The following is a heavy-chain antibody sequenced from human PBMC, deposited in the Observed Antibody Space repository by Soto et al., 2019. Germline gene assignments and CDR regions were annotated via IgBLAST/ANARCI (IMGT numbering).Heavy chain of an antibody. V-gene: IGHV4-39*07. D-gene: IGHD3-3*01. CDR2: IYYSGST. J-gene: IGHJ1*01. CDR1: GGSISSSSYY. CDR3: ARRDTSGFLRYSDL. Sequence: SETLSLTCTVSGGSISSSSYYWGWIRQPPGKGLEWIGSIYYSGSTYYNPSLKSRVTISVDTSKNQFSLKLSNLTSEDTALYFCARRDTSGFLRYSDLWGQGTLVTVSS.